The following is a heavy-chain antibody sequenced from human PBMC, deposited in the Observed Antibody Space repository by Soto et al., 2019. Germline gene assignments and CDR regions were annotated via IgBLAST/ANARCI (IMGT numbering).Heavy chain of an antibody. Sequence: SETLSLTCAVYGGSFSGYYWSWIRQPPGKGLEWIGEINHSGSTNYNPSLKSRVTISVDTSKNLFSLKLSSVTAADTAVYYCARVGGYCSSTSCYGGFDPWGQGTLVTVSS. CDR3: ARVGGYCSSTSCYGGFDP. J-gene: IGHJ5*02. V-gene: IGHV4-34*01. CDR2: INHSGST. CDR1: GGSFSGYY. D-gene: IGHD2-2*01.